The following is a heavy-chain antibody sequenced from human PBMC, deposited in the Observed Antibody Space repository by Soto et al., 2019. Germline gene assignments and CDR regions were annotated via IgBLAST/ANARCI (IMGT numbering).Heavy chain of an antibody. CDR1: GGSISSYY. V-gene: IGHV4-59*01. CDR2: IYYSGST. Sequence: SETLSLTCTVSGGSISSYYWSWIRQPPGKGLEWIGYIYYSGSTNYNPSLKSRVTISVDTSKNQFSLKLSSVTAADTAVYYCARGDCSSTSCQEGVYYYYYGMDVWGQGTTVTVSS. J-gene: IGHJ6*02. D-gene: IGHD2-2*01. CDR3: ARGDCSSTSCQEGVYYYYYGMDV.